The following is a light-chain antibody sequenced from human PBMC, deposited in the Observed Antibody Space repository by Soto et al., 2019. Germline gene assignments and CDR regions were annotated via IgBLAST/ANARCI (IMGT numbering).Light chain of an antibody. J-gene: IGKJ4*01. V-gene: IGKV2-28*01. CDR2: LGS. CDR3: MQALQTPLT. CDR1: QSLLRSNGNNY. Sequence: EIVRTHSPLSLPVTPGEPASISCSSSQSLLRSNGNNYLDWFLQRPGQSPQLLIFLGSHRDSGVPDRLSGSGSGTDFTLKISRVEAEDVGIYYCMQALQTPLTFGRGTNVEI.